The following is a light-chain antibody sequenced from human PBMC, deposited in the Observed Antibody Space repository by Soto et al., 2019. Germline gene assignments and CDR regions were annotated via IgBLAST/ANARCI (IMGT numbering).Light chain of an antibody. Sequence: DIQMTQSPSTLSASVGDRVSITCRATQSLGSSLAWYQQKPGKAPKLLIFKASNLDIGVPSRFSGSGSGTEFTLTIPGLQTDDFATYSCQQYDSFPWTFGQGTKVDIK. V-gene: IGKV1-5*03. J-gene: IGKJ1*01. CDR3: QQYDSFPWT. CDR2: KAS. CDR1: QSLGSS.